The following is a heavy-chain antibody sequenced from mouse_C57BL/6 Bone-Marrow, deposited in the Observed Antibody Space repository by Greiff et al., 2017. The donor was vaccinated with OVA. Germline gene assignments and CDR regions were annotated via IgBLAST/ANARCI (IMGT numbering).Heavy chain of an antibody. Sequence: DVKLVESGGDLVKPGGSLKLSCAASGFTFSSYGMSWVRQTPDKRLEWVATISSGGSYTYYPDSVKGRFTISRDNAKNTLYLQMSSLKSEDTAMYYCAKGRAVDYWGQGTTLTVSS. D-gene: IGHD3-3*01. CDR2: ISSGGSYT. CDR1: GFTFSSYG. J-gene: IGHJ2*01. V-gene: IGHV5-6*02. CDR3: AKGRAVDY.